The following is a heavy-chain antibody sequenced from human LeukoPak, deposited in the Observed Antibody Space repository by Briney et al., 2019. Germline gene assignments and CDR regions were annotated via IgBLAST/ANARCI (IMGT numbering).Heavy chain of an antibody. CDR3: ARESGGNPATSEDY. Sequence: ASVKVPCKASGYTFTSYYMHWVRQAPGQGLEWMGIIDPSGGSTNYAQKFQGRVTMTRDTSTSTVYMELSSLRSEDTAVYYCARESGGNPATSEDYWGQGTLVTVSS. V-gene: IGHV1-46*01. J-gene: IGHJ4*02. CDR2: IDPSGGST. CDR1: GYTFTSYY. D-gene: IGHD4-23*01.